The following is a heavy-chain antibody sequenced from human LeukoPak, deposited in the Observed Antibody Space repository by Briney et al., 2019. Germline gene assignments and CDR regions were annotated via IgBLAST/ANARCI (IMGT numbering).Heavy chain of an antibody. CDR1: GGSISSYL. Sequence: PSETLSLTCTVSGGSISSYLWSWIRQPPGKGLEWIGYIYYSGSTNYNPSLKSRVTILVDTSKNQFSLKLSSVTAADTAVYYCARGTAAAVFSWFDPWGQGTLVTVSS. CDR3: ARGTAAAVFSWFDP. V-gene: IGHV4-59*12. J-gene: IGHJ5*02. D-gene: IGHD6-13*01. CDR2: IYYSGST.